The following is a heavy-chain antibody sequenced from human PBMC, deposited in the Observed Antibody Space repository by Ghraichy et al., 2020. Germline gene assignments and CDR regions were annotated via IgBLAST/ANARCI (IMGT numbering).Heavy chain of an antibody. Sequence: GGSLRLSCAASGFSLSSYSMNWVRQAPGKGLEWVSSISISSTYIYYADSLKGRITISRDNANNSLYLQMNDLRVEDTALYYCARGGSGREFEYWGQGTLVVDSP. CDR2: ISISSTYI. CDR1: GFSLSSYS. D-gene: IGHD6-19*01. CDR3: ARGGSGREFEY. J-gene: IGHJ4*02. V-gene: IGHV3-21*01.